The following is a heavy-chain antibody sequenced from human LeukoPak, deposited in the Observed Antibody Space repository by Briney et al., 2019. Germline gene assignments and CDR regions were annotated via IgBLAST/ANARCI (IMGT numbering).Heavy chain of an antibody. Sequence: PSETLSLTCTVSGGSISSSSYYWGWIRQPPGKGLEWIGNIYYTGNTHYNPSLKSRVTISVDTSKNQFSLELSSVTAADTAVYYGARDTVLNYFDYWGQGTLVTVSS. CDR1: GGSISSSSYY. D-gene: IGHD4-17*01. CDR2: IYYTGNT. V-gene: IGHV4-39*02. J-gene: IGHJ4*02. CDR3: ARDTVLNYFDY.